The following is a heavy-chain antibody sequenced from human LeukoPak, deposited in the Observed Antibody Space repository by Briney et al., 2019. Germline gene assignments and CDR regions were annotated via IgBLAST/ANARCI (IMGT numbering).Heavy chain of an antibody. J-gene: IGHJ4*02. V-gene: IGHV1-3*01. CDR1: GYTFTSYA. CDR3: ARGALGGYSSSWYYDFDY. D-gene: IGHD6-13*01. CDR2: INAGNGNT. Sequence: GASVKVSCKASGYTFTSYAMHWVRQAPGQRLEWMGWINAGNGNTKYSQKFQGRVTITRDTSASTAYMELSSLRSEDTAVYYCARGALGGYSSSWYYDFDYWGQGTLVTVSS.